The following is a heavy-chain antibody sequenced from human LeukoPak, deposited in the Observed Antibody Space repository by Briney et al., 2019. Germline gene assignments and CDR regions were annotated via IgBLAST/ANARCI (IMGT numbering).Heavy chain of an antibody. CDR1: GYTLTELS. J-gene: IGHJ6*03. CDR2: FDPEDGET. Sequence: ASVKVSCKVSGYTLTELSMHWMRQAPGKGLEWMGGFDPEDGETIYAQKSQGRVTMTEDTSTDTAYMELSSLRSEDTAVYYCATQGGYCSSTSCYGSQYYYYMDVWGKGTTVTVSS. D-gene: IGHD2-2*01. CDR3: ATQGGYCSSTSCYGSQYYYYMDV. V-gene: IGHV1-24*01.